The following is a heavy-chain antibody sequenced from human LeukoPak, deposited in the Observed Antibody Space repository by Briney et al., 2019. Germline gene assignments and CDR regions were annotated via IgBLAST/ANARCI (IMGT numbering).Heavy chain of an antibody. J-gene: IGHJ4*02. V-gene: IGHV3-7*03. Sequence: GGSLRLSCAASGFTFSTYWMTWIRQAPGKGLEWVANIKQDGSEKYYVDSVKARFTVSRDNSKNILYLQMHSLTVEDTAIYFCAKDYNAFDFWGQGTLVTVSS. CDR1: GFTFSTYW. CDR2: IKQDGSEK. D-gene: IGHD1-1*01. CDR3: AKDYNAFDF.